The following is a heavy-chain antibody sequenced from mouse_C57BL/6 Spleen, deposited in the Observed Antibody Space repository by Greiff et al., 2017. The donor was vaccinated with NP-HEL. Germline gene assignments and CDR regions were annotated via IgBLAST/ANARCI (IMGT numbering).Heavy chain of an antibody. CDR1: GFNIKDYY. CDR3: ARGTVVAFSRYYYAMDD. V-gene: IGHV14-2*01. Sequence: EVQLQQSGAELVKPGASVKLSCTASGFNIKDYYMHWVKQRTEQGLEWIGRIDPEDGETKYAPKFPGKAPITADTSSNTAYLQLSSLTSEDTDVDYWARGTVVAFSRYYYAMDDWGQGTSVTVSS. D-gene: IGHD1-1*01. CDR2: IDPEDGET. J-gene: IGHJ4*01.